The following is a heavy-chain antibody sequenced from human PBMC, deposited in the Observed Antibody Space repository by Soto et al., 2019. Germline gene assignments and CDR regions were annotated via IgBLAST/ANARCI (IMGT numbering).Heavy chain of an antibody. J-gene: IGHJ4*02. CDR1: GGSISSYY. Sequence: SETLSLTCTVSGGSISSYYWSWIRQPPGKGLEWIGYIYYSGSTNYNPSLKSRVTISVDTSKNQFSLKLSSVTAADTAVYYCARVGPFGDLRSYFDYWGQGTLVTVSS. CDR3: ARVGPFGDLRSYFDY. CDR2: IYYSGST. D-gene: IGHD3-10*01. V-gene: IGHV4-59*08.